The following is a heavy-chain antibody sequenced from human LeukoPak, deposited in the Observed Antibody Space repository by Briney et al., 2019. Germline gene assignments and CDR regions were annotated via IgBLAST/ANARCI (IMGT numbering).Heavy chain of an antibody. J-gene: IGHJ3*02. Sequence: GGSLRLSCAASGFTFSSYGMHWVRQAPGKGLEWVAVIWYDGSNKYYADSVKGRFTISRDNSKNTLYLQMNRLRAEDTAVYYCAREAVVTPGAFDIWGQGTMVAVSS. D-gene: IGHD4-23*01. CDR2: IWYDGSNK. CDR3: AREAVVTPGAFDI. CDR1: GFTFSSYG. V-gene: IGHV3-33*01.